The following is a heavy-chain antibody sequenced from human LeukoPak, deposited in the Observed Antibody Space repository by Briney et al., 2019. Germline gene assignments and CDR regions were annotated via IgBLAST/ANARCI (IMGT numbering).Heavy chain of an antibody. Sequence: GEPLRISCKRSGYSFTSYWISWARQLPGKGLEWMGRIDPSDSYTNFSPSFQGHVTISADKSISTAYLQWSSLKASDTAMYYCARLDYGDDFDYWGQGTLVTVSS. J-gene: IGHJ4*02. D-gene: IGHD4-17*01. CDR3: ARLDYGDDFDY. V-gene: IGHV5-10-1*01. CDR2: IDPSDSYT. CDR1: GYSFTSYW.